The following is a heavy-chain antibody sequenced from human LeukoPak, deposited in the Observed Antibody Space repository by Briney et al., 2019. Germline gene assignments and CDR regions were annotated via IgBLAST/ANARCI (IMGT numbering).Heavy chain of an antibody. D-gene: IGHD2-2*01. V-gene: IGHV4-59*01. Sequence: SETLSLTCTVSGGSISSYYWSWIRQPPGKGLEWIGYIYYSGSTNYNPSLKSRVAISVDTSKNQFSLKLSSVTAADTAVYYCARASSYYFDYWGQGTLVTVSS. CDR2: IYYSGST. J-gene: IGHJ4*02. CDR1: GGSISSYY. CDR3: ARASSYYFDY.